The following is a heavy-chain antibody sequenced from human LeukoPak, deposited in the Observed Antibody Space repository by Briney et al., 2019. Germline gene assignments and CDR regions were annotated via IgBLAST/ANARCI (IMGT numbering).Heavy chain of an antibody. CDR1: GDSISSYY. CDR2: IYSSGST. V-gene: IGHV4-4*07. J-gene: IGHJ4*02. Sequence: SETLSLTCTVSGDSISSYYWNWIRQPAGKGLEWIGRIYSSGSTNYNPSLKSRITMSVGTSRNQFSLKLSSVTAADTAVYYCARSLMDEAAAWGQGTLVTVSS. CDR3: ARSLMDEAAA. D-gene: IGHD6-13*01.